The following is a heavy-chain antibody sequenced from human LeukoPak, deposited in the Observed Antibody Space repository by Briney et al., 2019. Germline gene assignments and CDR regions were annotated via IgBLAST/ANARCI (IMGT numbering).Heavy chain of an antibody. CDR3: ASSSGYFSGFDY. CDR2: INPSGGTT. J-gene: IGHJ4*02. V-gene: IGHV1-46*01. D-gene: IGHD3-22*01. CDR1: GYTFTSYY. Sequence: ASVKVSCKASGYTFTSYYMHWVRQAPGQGLEWMGNINPSGGTTSYARKFQGRVTMTRDTSTSTVYMEQSSLRSEDTAVYYCASSSGYFSGFDYWGQGTLVTVSS.